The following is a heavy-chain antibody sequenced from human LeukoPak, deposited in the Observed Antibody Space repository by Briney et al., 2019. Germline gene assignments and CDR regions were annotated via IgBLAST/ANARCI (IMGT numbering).Heavy chain of an antibody. CDR1: GGSISSYY. J-gene: IGHJ4*02. Sequence: SETLSLTCTVSGGSISSYYWSWIRQPPGKGLEWIGYIYYSGSTNYNPSLKSRVTISVDTSKNQFSLKLSSVTAADTAVYYCARESRGSSHTGTKFVLDYWGQGTLVAVSS. V-gene: IGHV4-59*01. CDR3: ARESRGSSHTGTKFVLDY. CDR2: IYYSGST. D-gene: IGHD6-13*01.